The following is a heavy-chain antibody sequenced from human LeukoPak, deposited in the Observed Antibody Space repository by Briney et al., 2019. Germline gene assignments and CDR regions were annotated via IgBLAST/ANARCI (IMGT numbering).Heavy chain of an antibody. V-gene: IGHV3-23*01. CDR2: ISGSGGST. CDR1: GFTFSNYA. CDR3: AKDLSSGGGYD. D-gene: IGHD3-16*01. J-gene: IGHJ4*02. Sequence: GGSLRLSCAASGFTFSNYAMSWVRQAPGKGLEWVSAISGSGGSTYYADSVKGRFTISRDNSKNTLYLQMNSLRPEDTAVYYCAKDLSSGGGYDWGQGTLVTVSS.